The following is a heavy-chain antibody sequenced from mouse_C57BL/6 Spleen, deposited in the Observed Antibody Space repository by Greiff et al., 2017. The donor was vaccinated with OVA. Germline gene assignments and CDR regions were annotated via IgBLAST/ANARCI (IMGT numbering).Heavy chain of an antibody. J-gene: IGHJ3*01. CDR2: IYPGSGST. Sequence: QVQLQQPGAELVKPGASVKLSCKASGYTFTSYWITWVKQRPGQGLEWIGDIYPGSGSTNYNEKFKSKATLTVDKSSSTAYMQLSSLTAEDSAVCYSASSGAYSNYVWFAYWGQGTLVTVSA. V-gene: IGHV1-55*01. CDR3: ASSGAYSNYVWFAY. D-gene: IGHD2-5*01. CDR1: GYTFTSYW.